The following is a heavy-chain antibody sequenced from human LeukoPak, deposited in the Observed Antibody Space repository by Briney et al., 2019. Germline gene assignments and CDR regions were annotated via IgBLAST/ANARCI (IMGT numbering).Heavy chain of an antibody. CDR2: IKHSGST. Sequence: SETLSLTCAVYGGSFSGYYWNWIRQPPGKGLEWIGEIKHSGSTNYNPSLKSRVTISVDTSKNQFSLKLSSVTAADTAVYYCARGRSGSYSYPSRFDPWGQGTLVTVSS. CDR3: ARGRSGSYSYPSRFDP. D-gene: IGHD3-10*01. V-gene: IGHV4-34*01. CDR1: GGSFSGYY. J-gene: IGHJ5*02.